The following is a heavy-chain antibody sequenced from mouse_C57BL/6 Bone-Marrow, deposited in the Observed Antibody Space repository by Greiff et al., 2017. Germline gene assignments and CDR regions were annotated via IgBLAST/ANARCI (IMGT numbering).Heavy chain of an antibody. CDR1: GYTFTNYW. CDR3: ARSGYLLWSL. D-gene: IGHD2-1*01. CDR2: MHPNGGSP. J-gene: IGHJ2*01. Sequence: QVQLKQPGAELVKPGASVKLSCKASGYTFTNYWMHWVKQRPGQGLEWIGMMHPNGGSPDYNEKFKSEATLSVDKSSRTAYMELSSLTSEDSAVYYCARSGYLLWSLWGQGTTLTVSS. V-gene: IGHV1-64*01.